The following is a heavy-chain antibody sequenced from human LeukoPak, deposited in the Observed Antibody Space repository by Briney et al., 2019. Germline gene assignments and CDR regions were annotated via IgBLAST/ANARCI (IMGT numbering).Heavy chain of an antibody. J-gene: IGHJ6*02. D-gene: IGHD4-11*01. V-gene: IGHV1-69*13. Sequence: SVKVSCKASGGTFSSYAISWVRQAPGQGLEWMGGIIPIFGTANYAQKFQGRVTITADESTSTAYMELSSLRSEDTAVYYCARFQPYIYSNLPECYGMDVWGQGTTVIVSS. CDR2: IIPIFGTA. CDR1: GGTFSSYA. CDR3: ARFQPYIYSNLPECYGMDV.